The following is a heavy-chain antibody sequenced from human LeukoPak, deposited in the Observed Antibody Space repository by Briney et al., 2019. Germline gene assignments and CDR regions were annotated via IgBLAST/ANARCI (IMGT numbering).Heavy chain of an antibody. Sequence: ASVKVSCKASGYTFTSYEINWVRQATGQGLEWKGWMNPNSGNTGYAQKFQGRVTMTRDTSISTAYMELSSLRSEDTAVYYCARTTVPPAYYYYVMDVWGQGTTVTVSS. V-gene: IGHV1-8*01. CDR2: MNPNSGNT. D-gene: IGHD4-17*01. CDR1: GYTFTSYE. J-gene: IGHJ6*02. CDR3: ARTTVPPAYYYYVMDV.